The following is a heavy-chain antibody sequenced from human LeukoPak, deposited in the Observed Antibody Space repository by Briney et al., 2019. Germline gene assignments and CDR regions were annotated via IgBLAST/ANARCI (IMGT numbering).Heavy chain of an antibody. CDR2: ILYSGTTT. CDR1: GGSISPYY. V-gene: IGHV4-59*01. CDR3: ARVGDWNDLVY. Sequence: PSETLSLTCTVSGGSISPYYWSWIRQTPGKGLEWIGYILYSGTTTNYNPSLKNRVTISVDTSKNQFSLKLSSVTAADTAVYYCARVGDWNDLVYWGQGTLVTVSS. D-gene: IGHD1-1*01. J-gene: IGHJ4*02.